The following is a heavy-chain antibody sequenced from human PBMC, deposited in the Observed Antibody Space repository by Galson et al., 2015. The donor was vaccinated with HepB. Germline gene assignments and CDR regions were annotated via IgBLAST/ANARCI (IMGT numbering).Heavy chain of an antibody. D-gene: IGHD6-19*01. V-gene: IGHV3-23*01. J-gene: IGHJ4*02. CDR1: GFTFSYYA. CDR3: AKVFPEKTDGWYRQALYYFDS. CDR2: LTPSGDNT. Sequence: SLRLSCAASGFTFSYYAMSWVRQAPGKGLEWVSALTPSGDNTYSADSMKCRFTLSRDNSQNTLFLQMNSLRADDTAIYFCAKVFPEKTDGWYRQALYYFDSWGQGTRVTVSS.